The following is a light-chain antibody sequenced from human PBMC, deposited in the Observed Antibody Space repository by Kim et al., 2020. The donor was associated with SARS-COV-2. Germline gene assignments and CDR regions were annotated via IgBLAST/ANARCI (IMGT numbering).Light chain of an antibody. CDR3: QQSFSIPRT. V-gene: IGKV1-39*01. CDR2: AAS. J-gene: IGKJ1*01. Sequence: DIQMSQSPSSLSASVGDRVTITCRASQSISNYLNWYQQKPGKAPKLLIYAASSLQSGVPSRFSGSGSGTDFTLTISSLHPEDFASYYCQQSFSIPRTFGPGTKVDIK. CDR1: QSISNY.